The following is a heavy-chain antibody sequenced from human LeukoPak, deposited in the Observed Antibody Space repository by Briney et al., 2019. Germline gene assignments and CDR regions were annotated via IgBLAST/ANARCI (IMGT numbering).Heavy chain of an antibody. CDR1: GFTFSDYY. CDR3: ARTEGYCDSDRCYSTSFDY. CDR2: ISSSGSHI. J-gene: IGHJ4*02. Sequence: GGSLRLSCAASGFTFSDYYMTWVRQAPGKRLQWISFISSSGSHIYYTDSVKGRFTISRDNAKSSLFLQMNSLGADDTALYYCARTEGYCDSDRCYSTSFDYWGQGTLVTVSS. V-gene: IGHV3-11*01. D-gene: IGHD2-21*02.